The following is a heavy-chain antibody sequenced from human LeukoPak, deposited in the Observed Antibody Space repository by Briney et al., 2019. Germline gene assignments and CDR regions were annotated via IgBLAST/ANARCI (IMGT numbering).Heavy chain of an antibody. V-gene: IGHV3-23*01. D-gene: IGHD3-10*01. CDR3: AKGGITMVRGVIDY. CDR2: FSGSGGST. CDR1: GFTFSSYA. J-gene: IGHJ4*02. Sequence: PGGSLRLSCAASGFTFSSYAMSWVRQAPGKGLECISGFSGSGGSTYYADSVKGRFTISRDNSKNTLYLQMNSLRAEDTAVYYCAKGGITMVRGVIDYWGQGTLVTVSS.